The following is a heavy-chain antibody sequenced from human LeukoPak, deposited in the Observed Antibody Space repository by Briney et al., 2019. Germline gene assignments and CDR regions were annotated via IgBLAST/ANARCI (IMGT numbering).Heavy chain of an antibody. CDR1: GFTFSSYA. CDR2: ISYDGSNK. D-gene: IGHD2-2*01. Sequence: GRSLRLSCAASGFTFSSYAMHWVRQAPGKGLEWVAVISYDGSNKYYADSVKGRFTISRDNSKNTLYLQMNSLRAEDTAVYYCAKTYCSSTSCYLPPRYYGMDVWGQGTTVTVS. V-gene: IGHV3-30*04. J-gene: IGHJ6*02. CDR3: AKTYCSSTSCYLPPRYYGMDV.